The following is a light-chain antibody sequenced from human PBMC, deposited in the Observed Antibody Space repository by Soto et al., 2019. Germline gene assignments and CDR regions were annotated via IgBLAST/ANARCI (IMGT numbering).Light chain of an antibody. CDR2: DAS. Sequence: DIQMTQSPSSLSASVGDRVTITCQASQHISNYSNWYQQKPGKAPILLFYDASNLETGVPSRFSGSGSGPDFTFTISSLQPEDIATYYCHQYDNLPLSFGPGTKVDIK. V-gene: IGKV1-33*01. CDR1: QHISNY. CDR3: HQYDNLPLS. J-gene: IGKJ3*01.